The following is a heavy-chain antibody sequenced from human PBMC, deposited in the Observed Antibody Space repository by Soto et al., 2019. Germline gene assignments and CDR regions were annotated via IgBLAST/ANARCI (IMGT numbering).Heavy chain of an antibody. V-gene: IGHV1-18*01. CDR1: GYIFVRYG. CDR2: INTYNGDT. Sequence: QGHLVQSGAEVKKPGASVKVSCKASGYIFVRYGLSWVRQAPGQGLEWMGWINTYNGDTDYAPEVQGRVTMTTDTSSNTAYMELRNLRSDDTAVYYCARNAQFTDSFAFDFWGQGTLVTVSS. CDR3: ARNAQFTDSFAFDF. D-gene: IGHD3-9*01. J-gene: IGHJ4*02.